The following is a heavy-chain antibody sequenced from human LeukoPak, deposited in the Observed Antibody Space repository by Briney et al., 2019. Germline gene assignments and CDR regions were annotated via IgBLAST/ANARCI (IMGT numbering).Heavy chain of an antibody. CDR2: ITPIFGTA. D-gene: IGHD2-2*01. V-gene: IGHV1-69*13. CDR3: ARVVTPRYCSTTSCYWKGWFDP. Sequence: ASVKVSCKTSGGTLSGYAISWVRQAPGQGLEWMGEITPIFGTANYAQKFQGRVTITADESTSTAYMELSSLRSEDTAVYYCARVVTPRYCSTTSCYWKGWFDPWGQGTLVTVSS. CDR1: GGTLSGYA. J-gene: IGHJ5*02.